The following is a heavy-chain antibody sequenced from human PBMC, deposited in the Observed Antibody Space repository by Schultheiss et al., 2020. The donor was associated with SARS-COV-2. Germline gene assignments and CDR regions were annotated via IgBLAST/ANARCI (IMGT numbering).Heavy chain of an antibody. D-gene: IGHD3-3*01. Sequence: GESLKISCAASGFTFSSYEMNWVRQAPGKGLEWVSYISSSGSTIYYADSVKGRFTISRDNAKNSLYLQMNSLRAEDTAVYYCAKNLYDFWSGCLDYWGQGTLVTVSS. CDR2: ISSSGSTI. CDR3: AKNLYDFWSGCLDY. CDR1: GFTFSSYE. J-gene: IGHJ4*02. V-gene: IGHV3-48*03.